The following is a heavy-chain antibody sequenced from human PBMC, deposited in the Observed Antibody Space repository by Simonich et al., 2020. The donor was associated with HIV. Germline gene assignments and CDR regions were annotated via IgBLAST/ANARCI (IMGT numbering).Heavy chain of an antibody. J-gene: IGHJ4*02. Sequence: QVQLVQSGAEVKKPGASVKVSCKVSGYTLTELSMHWVRQAPGKGLGGTVGFDPEDGETIYAQKVQGRVTMTEDTSTDTAYMELSSLRSEDTAVYYCATVSRSWSRDGPFFDYWGQGTLVTVSS. CDR3: ATVSRSWSRDGPFFDY. CDR2: FDPEDGET. D-gene: IGHD6-13*01. V-gene: IGHV1-24*01. CDR1: GYTLTELS.